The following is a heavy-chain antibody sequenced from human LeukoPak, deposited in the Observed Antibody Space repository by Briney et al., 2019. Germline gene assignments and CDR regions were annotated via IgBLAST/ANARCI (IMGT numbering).Heavy chain of an antibody. D-gene: IGHD3-22*01. Sequence: ASVKVSCKASGYTFTSYDINWVRQATGRGLEWMGWMNPNSGNTGYAQKFQGRVTMTRNTSISTAYKELSSLRSEDTAVYYCARGKSPDYYDSSGYYYGVYYYYYGMDVWGQGTTVTVSS. CDR3: ARGKSPDYYDSSGYYYGVYYYYYGMDV. V-gene: IGHV1-8*01. CDR2: MNPNSGNT. J-gene: IGHJ6*02. CDR1: GYTFTSYD.